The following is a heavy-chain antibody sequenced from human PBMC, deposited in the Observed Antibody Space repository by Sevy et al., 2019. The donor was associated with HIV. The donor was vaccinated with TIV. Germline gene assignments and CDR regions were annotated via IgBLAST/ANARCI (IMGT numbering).Heavy chain of an antibody. J-gene: IGHJ4*02. CDR2: ISGSGGST. Sequence: GGSLRLSCAASKFTFTIYAMSWVRQAPGKGLEWVSAISGSGGSTYYADSVKGRFTISRDNSKNTLYLQMNSLRAEDTAVYYCAKDPVPDMDHETVLAPFDYWGQGTLVSDSS. D-gene: IGHD2-15*01. V-gene: IGHV3-23*01. CDR1: KFTFTIYA. CDR3: AKDPVPDMDHETVLAPFDY.